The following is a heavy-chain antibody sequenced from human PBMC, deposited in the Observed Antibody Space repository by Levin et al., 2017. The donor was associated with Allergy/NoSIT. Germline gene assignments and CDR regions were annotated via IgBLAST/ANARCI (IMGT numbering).Heavy chain of an antibody. CDR3: AKDYLGARIFDY. V-gene: IGHV3-30*18. J-gene: IGHJ4*02. D-gene: IGHD1-26*01. Sequence: GESLKISCAASGFTFSSYGMHWVRQAPGKGLEWVAVISYDGSNKYYADSVKGRFTISRDNSKNTLYLQMNSLRAEDTAVYYCAKDYLGARIFDYWGQGTLVTVSS. CDR1: GFTFSSYG. CDR2: ISYDGSNK.